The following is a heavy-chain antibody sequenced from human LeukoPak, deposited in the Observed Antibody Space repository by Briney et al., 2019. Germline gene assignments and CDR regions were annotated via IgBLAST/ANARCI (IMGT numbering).Heavy chain of an antibody. Sequence: SGPGLVKPSEPLSLTCTVSGGSISSSSYYWGWIRQPPGKGLEWIGSIYYSGSTYYNPSLKSRVTISVDTSKNQFSLKLSSVTAADTAVYYCARLPCGSTSCYGGFDYWGQGTLVTVSS. J-gene: IGHJ4*02. CDR3: ARLPCGSTSCYGGFDY. D-gene: IGHD2-2*01. CDR1: GGSISSSSYY. CDR2: IYYSGST. V-gene: IGHV4-39*01.